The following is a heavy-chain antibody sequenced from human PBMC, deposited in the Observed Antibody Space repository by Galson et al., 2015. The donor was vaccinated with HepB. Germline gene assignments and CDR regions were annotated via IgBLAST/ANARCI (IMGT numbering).Heavy chain of an antibody. CDR2: ISYDGSNK. J-gene: IGHJ6*02. D-gene: IGHD2-2*01. V-gene: IGHV3-30*18. CDR3: AKGTRRYCSSTSCYMDV. Sequence: SLRLSCAASGFTFSSYGMHWVRQAPGKGLEWVAAISYDGSNKYYADSVKGRFTISRDNSKNTLYLRMNSLRAEDTAVYYCAKGTRRYCSSTSCYMDVWGQGTTVTVSS. CDR1: GFTFSSYG.